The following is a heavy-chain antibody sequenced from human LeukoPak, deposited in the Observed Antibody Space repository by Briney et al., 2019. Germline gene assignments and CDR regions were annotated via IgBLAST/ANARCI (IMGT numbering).Heavy chain of an antibody. CDR1: GGSISSSSYY. D-gene: IGHD3-16*01. CDR2: IYYSGST. J-gene: IGHJ4*02. Sequence: SETLSLTCTVSGGSISSSSYYWGWIRQPPRKGLEWIGSIYYSGSTYYNPSLKSRVTISVDTSKNQFSLKLSSVTAADTAVYYCARQIGTFGGVRPYYFDYWGQGTLVTVSS. CDR3: ARQIGTFGGVRPYYFDY. V-gene: IGHV4-39*01.